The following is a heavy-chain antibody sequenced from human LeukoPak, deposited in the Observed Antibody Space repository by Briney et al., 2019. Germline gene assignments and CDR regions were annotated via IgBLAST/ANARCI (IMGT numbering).Heavy chain of an antibody. J-gene: IGHJ3*02. CDR3: ARGNYDFWSGWEAFDI. CDR2: ISSSSSTI. V-gene: IGHV3-48*04. CDR1: GFTFSSYS. D-gene: IGHD3-3*01. Sequence: GGSLRLSCAASGFTFSSYSMNCVRQAPGKGLEWVSYISSSSSTIYYADSVKGRFTISRDNAKNSLYLQMNSLRAEDTAVYYCARGNYDFWSGWEAFDIWGQGTMVTVSS.